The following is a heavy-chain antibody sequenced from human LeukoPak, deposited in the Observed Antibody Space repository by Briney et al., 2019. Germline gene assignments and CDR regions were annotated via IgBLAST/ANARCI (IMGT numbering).Heavy chain of an antibody. D-gene: IGHD3-10*01. CDR1: GGSISSYY. J-gene: IGHJ6*02. CDR3: ARSTLLWFGELSSYGMDV. CDR2: IYYSGST. V-gene: IGHV4-59*01. Sequence: SETLSLTCTVSGGSISSYYWSWIRQPPGKGLEWIGYIYYSGSTNYNPSLKSRVTISVDTSKNQFSLKLSSVTAADTAVYYCARSTLLWFGELSSYGMDVWGQGTTVTVSS.